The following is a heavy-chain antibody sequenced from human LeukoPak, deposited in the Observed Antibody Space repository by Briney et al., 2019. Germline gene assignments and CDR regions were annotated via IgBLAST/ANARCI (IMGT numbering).Heavy chain of an antibody. V-gene: IGHV1-18*01. CDR1: GYTFTSYG. CDR2: ISAYNGNT. D-gene: IGHD6-13*01. Sequence: ASVKVSCKASGYTFTSYGISWVRQAPGQGLEWMGWISAYNGNTNYAQKLQGRVTMTTDTSTSTAYMELRSLRSDDTAMYYCARDLRAAAGTSLFGYWGQGTLVTVSS. CDR3: ARDLRAAAGTSLFGY. J-gene: IGHJ4*02.